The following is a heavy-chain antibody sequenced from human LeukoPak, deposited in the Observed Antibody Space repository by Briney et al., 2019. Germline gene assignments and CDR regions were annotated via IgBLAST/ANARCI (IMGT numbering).Heavy chain of an antibody. CDR3: ARATRGVASDFDY. CDR2: ISWNSGDI. J-gene: IGHJ4*02. CDR1: GFRFDDYA. V-gene: IGHV3-9*01. D-gene: IGHD2-15*01. Sequence: PGRSLRLSCVGSGFRFDDYAMHWVRQAPGKGLEWVSGISWNSGDIGYTDSVKGRFTISRDNAKNSLYLQMNSLRAEDTAVYYCARATRGVASDFDYWGQGTLVTVSS.